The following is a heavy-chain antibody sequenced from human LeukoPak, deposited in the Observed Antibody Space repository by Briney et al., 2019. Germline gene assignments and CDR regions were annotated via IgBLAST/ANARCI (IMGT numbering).Heavy chain of an antibody. V-gene: IGHV1-69*05. CDR3: ARGWDSSGYYPLAMDV. J-gene: IGHJ6*03. Sequence: SVKVSCKXSGGTFSSYAISWVRQAPGQGLEWMGRIIPIFGTANYAQKFQGRVTITTDESTSTAYMELSSLRSEDTAVHYCARGWDSSGYYPLAMDVWGKGPRSPSP. CDR1: GGTFSSYA. CDR2: IIPIFGTA. D-gene: IGHD3-22*01.